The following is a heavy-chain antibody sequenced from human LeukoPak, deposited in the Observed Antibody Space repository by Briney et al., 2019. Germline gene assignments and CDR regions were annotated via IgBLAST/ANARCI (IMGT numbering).Heavy chain of an antibody. CDR2: INASGGNT. Sequence: GGSLRLSCAASGFAFNFYAMTWVRQAPGRRLQWVSTINASGGNTYYAESVRGRFTISRDNSKDTLYLQLNSLTAEDTAIYYCSKPISRGLGVSADWFDPWGQGTLVAVSS. CDR1: GFAFNFYA. J-gene: IGHJ5*02. V-gene: IGHV3-23*01. CDR3: SKPISRGLGVSADWFDP. D-gene: IGHD5/OR15-5a*01.